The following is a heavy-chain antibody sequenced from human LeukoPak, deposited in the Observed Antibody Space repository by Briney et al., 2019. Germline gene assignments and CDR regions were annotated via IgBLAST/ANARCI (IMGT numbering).Heavy chain of an antibody. CDR1: GYTFTSYG. CDR2: ISAYNGNT. CDR3: ARGTFYGGNSGPFDY. D-gene: IGHD4-23*01. J-gene: IGHJ4*02. Sequence: GASVKVSCKASGYTFTSYGISWVRQAPGQGLEWMGWISAYNGNTNYAQKLQGRVTMTTDTSTSTAYMELRSLRSDDTAVYYCARGTFYGGNSGPFDYWGQGTLVTVSS. V-gene: IGHV1-18*01.